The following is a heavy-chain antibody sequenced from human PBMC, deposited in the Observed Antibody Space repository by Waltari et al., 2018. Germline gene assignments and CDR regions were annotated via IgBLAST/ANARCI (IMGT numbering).Heavy chain of an antibody. CDR1: GGTFSSYA. CDR3: ARDREGFDAFDI. CDR2: IIPILGIA. V-gene: IGHV1-69*10. J-gene: IGHJ3*02. Sequence: QVQLVQSGAEVKKPGSSVKVSCKASGGTFSSYAISWVRQAPGQGLEWMGGIIPILGIANYAQKFQGRVTITADKSTSTAYMELSSLRSEDTAVYYCARDREGFDAFDILGQGTMVTVSS.